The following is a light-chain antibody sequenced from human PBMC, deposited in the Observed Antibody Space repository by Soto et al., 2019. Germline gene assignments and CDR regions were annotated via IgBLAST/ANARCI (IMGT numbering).Light chain of an antibody. Sequence: DIVLTQSPGTLSLSPGERATLSCRASQSVSSSYLAWYQQKPDQAPRLLIYCASSRATGIPDRFSGSGSGTDFTLTISRLEPEDFAVYYCQQYDSTPWTFGQGTKVEIK. CDR1: QSVSSSY. V-gene: IGKV3-20*01. CDR2: CAS. J-gene: IGKJ1*01. CDR3: QQYDSTPWT.